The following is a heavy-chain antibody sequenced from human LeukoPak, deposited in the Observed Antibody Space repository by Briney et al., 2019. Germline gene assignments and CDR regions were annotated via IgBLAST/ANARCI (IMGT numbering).Heavy chain of an antibody. Sequence: GGSLRLSCAASGFTFVSYAMSWVRQAPGKGLEWVSAISGSGGRTYYADSEKGRFTISRDNSKNTLSLQMNSLRAEDTAVYYCATDPPGTGDFAKYYFDYWGQGTLVTVSS. CDR2: ISGSGGRT. J-gene: IGHJ4*02. CDR1: GFTFVSYA. V-gene: IGHV3-23*01. D-gene: IGHD4-17*01. CDR3: ATDPPGTGDFAKYYFDY.